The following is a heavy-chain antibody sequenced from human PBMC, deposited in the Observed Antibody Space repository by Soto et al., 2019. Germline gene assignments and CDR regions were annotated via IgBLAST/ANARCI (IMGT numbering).Heavy chain of an antibody. D-gene: IGHD6-13*01. CDR1: GGTFSSYA. CDR2: IIPIFGKT. CDR3: ARPLQQLAPNFDY. V-gene: IGHV1-18*01. J-gene: IGHJ4*02. Sequence: ASVKVSCKASGGTFSSYAISWVRQAPGQGLEWMGWIIPIFGKTNYAQKLQGRVTMTTDTSTNTAYMELRSLRSDDTAVYYCARPLQQLAPNFDYWGQGTLVTVSS.